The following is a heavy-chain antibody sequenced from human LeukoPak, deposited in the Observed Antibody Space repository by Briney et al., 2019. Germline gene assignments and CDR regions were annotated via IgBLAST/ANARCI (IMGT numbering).Heavy chain of an antibody. Sequence: ASVKVSCKASGYTFTSYYMHWVRQAPGQGLEWMGIINPSGGSTSYAQKFQERVTITRDMSTSTAYMELSSLRSEDTAVYYCAADGIYYDFWSGYSTDYYYGMDVWGQGTTVTVSS. V-gene: IGHV1-46*01. CDR2: INPSGGST. J-gene: IGHJ6*02. CDR3: AADGIYYDFWSGYSTDYYYGMDV. D-gene: IGHD3-3*01. CDR1: GYTFTSYY.